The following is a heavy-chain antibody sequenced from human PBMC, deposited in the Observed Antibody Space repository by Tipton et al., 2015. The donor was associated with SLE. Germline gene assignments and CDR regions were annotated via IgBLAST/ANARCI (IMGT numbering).Heavy chain of an antibody. CDR2: IYSGGSGT. D-gene: IGHD4-23*01. CDR1: GFTFSYYA. CDR3: AKGHYGGMSWNY. J-gene: IGHJ4*02. Sequence: SLRLSCAASGFTFSYYAMSWVRQAPGKGLEWVSSIYSGGSGTYYADSVKGRFTISRDNSENTLYLQMSSLRAEDTAVYYCAKGHYGGMSWNYWGQGPLVTVSA. V-gene: IGHV3-23*03.